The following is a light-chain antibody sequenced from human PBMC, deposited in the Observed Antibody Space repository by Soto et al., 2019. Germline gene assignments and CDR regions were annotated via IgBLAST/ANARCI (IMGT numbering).Light chain of an antibody. CDR3: QQYGSSLCT. J-gene: IGKJ1*01. CDR1: QSVSSTY. CDR2: ATS. V-gene: IGKV3-20*01. Sequence: EIVLTQSPGTLSLSPGERASLSCRASQSVSSTYLAWYQQKPGQAPRLLIYATSTRATGIPDRFSGSGSGTDFTLTISRLEPEDFAVYYCQQYGSSLCTFGQGTKVEIK.